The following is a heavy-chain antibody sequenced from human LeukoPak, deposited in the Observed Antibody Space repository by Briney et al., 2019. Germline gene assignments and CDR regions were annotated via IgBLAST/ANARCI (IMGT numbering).Heavy chain of an antibody. J-gene: IGHJ4*02. V-gene: IGHV3-48*03. CDR2: ISSSGRTI. Sequence: GGSLRLSCAVSGFTFSSYEMDWVRQAPGKGLEWVSYISSSGRTIYYADSVKGRFTISRDNAKNSLYLQMNSLRAEDTAVYYCVRESGSSWYYFHYWGQGTLVTVS. D-gene: IGHD6-13*01. CDR1: GFTFSSYE. CDR3: VRESGSSWYYFHY.